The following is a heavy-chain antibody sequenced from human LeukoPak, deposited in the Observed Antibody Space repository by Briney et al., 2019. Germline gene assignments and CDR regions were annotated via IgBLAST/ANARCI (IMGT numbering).Heavy chain of an antibody. CDR1: GGSFSDYY. CDR3: ASGRQQGT. V-gene: IGHV4-34*01. Sequence: SETLSLTCAVYGGSFSDYYWSWIRQPPGKGLEWIGEIKHSGSTNYNPSLKSRVTISVDTSKNQFSLKLSSVTAADTAVYYCASGRQQGTWGQGTLVTVSS. D-gene: IGHD6-13*01. CDR2: IKHSGST. J-gene: IGHJ5*02.